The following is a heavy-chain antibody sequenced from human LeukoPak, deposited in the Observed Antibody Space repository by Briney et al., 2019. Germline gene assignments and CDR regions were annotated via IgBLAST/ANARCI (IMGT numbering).Heavy chain of an antibody. J-gene: IGHJ5*02. CDR3: ARFNRKTNWFDP. V-gene: IGHV4-30-2*01. Sequence: PSQTLSLTCGVSGGAISSGGYSWGWIRQQPGKGLEWIGYIYHSGSTYYNPSLKSRVTISVDRSKNQFSLKLSSVTAADTAVYYCARFNRKTNWFDPWGQGTLVTVSS. CDR2: IYHSGST. CDR1: GGAISSGGYS. D-gene: IGHD3-16*02.